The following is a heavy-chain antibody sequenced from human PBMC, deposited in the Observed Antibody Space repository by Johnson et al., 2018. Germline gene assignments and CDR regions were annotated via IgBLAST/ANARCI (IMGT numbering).Heavy chain of an antibody. CDR1: GFTFIRHW. CDR2: INGDGSSA. J-gene: IGHJ3*02. Sequence: VQLQESGGAFVQPRGSLRLSCAASGFTFIRHWLHWVRQAPGKGLVWVARINGDGSSAYYADSARGRFPISSDNAKTILSLQMNSLRAEDTAVYYCARANLEDSEAFYRPRDAFDIWGQGTVVTVSS. CDR3: ARANLEDSEAFYRPRDAFDI. V-gene: IGHV3-74*01. D-gene: IGHD1-1*01.